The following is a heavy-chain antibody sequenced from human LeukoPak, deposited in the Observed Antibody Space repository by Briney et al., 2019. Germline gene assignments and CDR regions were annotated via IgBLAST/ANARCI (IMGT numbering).Heavy chain of an antibody. J-gene: IGHJ4*02. CDR1: GYTFTSYY. Sequence: ASVKVSCKASGYTFTSYYMHWVRQAPGQGLEWMGIINPSGGSTSYAQKFQGRVTMTRDTSTSTVYMELCSLRSEDTAVYYCARDEAPYDSSGYYPWEVGDYWGQGTLVTVSS. V-gene: IGHV1-46*01. CDR2: INPSGGST. D-gene: IGHD3-22*01. CDR3: ARDEAPYDSSGYYPWEVGDY.